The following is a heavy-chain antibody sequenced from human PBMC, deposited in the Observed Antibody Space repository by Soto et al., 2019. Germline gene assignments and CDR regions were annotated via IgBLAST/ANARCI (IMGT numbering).Heavy chain of an antibody. J-gene: IGHJ4*02. CDR2: INHSGST. V-gene: IGHV4-34*01. Sequence: SETLSLTCTVSGGSISGYYWSWIRQPPGKGLEWIGEINHSGSTNYNPSLKSRVTISVDTSKNQFSLKLSSVTAADTAVYYCARGLQYYYDSSGYYYPLDYWGQGTLVTVSS. CDR1: GGSISGYY. D-gene: IGHD3-22*01. CDR3: ARGLQYYYDSSGYYYPLDY.